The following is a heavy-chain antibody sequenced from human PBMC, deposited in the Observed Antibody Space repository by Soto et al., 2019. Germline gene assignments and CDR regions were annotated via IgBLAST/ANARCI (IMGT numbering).Heavy chain of an antibody. V-gene: IGHV1-46*02. CDR3: AAALDIVVVPGNWFDP. D-gene: IGHD2-2*01. Sequence: ASVKVSCKASGDTLKSYYIHWVRQAPGQGLEWMGRVNPSSSSASYAQKFRDRVTVTRDTSTNTAFIEVSSLRSEDTAVYYCAAALDIVVVPGNWFDPWGQGTLVTVSS. CDR1: GDTLKSYY. J-gene: IGHJ5*02. CDR2: VNPSSSSA.